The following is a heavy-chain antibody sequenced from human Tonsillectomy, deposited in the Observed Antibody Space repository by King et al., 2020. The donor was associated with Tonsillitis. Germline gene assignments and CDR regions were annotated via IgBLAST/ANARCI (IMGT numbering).Heavy chain of an antibody. CDR2: INHSGST. CDR3: ARDYDVLTGYHWYFDL. J-gene: IGHJ2*01. D-gene: IGHD3-9*01. Sequence: VQLQQWGAGLLKPSETLSLTCAVYGGSLSGYYWNWIRQPPGKGLEWIGEINHSGSTNYNSSLKSRVTISIDTSKKQFSLKLSSVTAADTAVYYCARDYDVLTGYHWYFDLWGRGTLFTVSS. V-gene: IGHV4-34*01. CDR1: GGSLSGYY.